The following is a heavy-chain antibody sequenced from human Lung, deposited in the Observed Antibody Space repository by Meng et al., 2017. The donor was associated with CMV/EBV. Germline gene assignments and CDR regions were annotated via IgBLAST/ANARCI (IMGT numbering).Heavy chain of an antibody. D-gene: IGHD6-13*01. J-gene: IGHJ4*02. CDR1: EFTFSNYA. Sequence: GESLKISCAASEFTFSNYAMSWVRQAPGRGLEWVSSITASGGSTYYTDSVKGRFTVSRDNSKNTLYLQMNNLRAEDTAVFYCAKAFSASWYREDYDYWGQGALVTVSS. CDR3: AKAFSASWYREDYDY. V-gene: IGHV3-23*01. CDR2: ITASGGST.